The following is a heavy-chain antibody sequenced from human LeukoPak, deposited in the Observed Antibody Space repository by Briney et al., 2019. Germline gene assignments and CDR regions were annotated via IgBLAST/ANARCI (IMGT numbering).Heavy chain of an antibody. Sequence: PGGSLRLSCAASGFTFGGYGMNWVRQAPGKGLEWVAGIWWNGSNTGYADSVKGRFTISRDNSKNSLYLQMNSLRAEDKAVYFCARRFFVESHVLDYWGQGALVTVS. D-gene: IGHD3-10*01. CDR3: ARRFFVESHVLDY. CDR1: GFTFGGYG. V-gene: IGHV3-20*04. CDR2: IWWNGSNT. J-gene: IGHJ4*02.